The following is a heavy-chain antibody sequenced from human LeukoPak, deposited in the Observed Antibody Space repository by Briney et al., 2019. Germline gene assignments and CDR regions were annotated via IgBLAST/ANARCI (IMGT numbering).Heavy chain of an antibody. D-gene: IGHD3-22*01. V-gene: IGHV3-48*03. CDR2: ISSSGSTI. Sequence: PGGSLRLSCAASGFTFSSYEMNWVRQAPGKGVEGVSYISSSGSTIYYADSVKGRFTISRDNAKKSLYLQMNSLRAEDTAVYYCARFADYYDSSGYPIPFDSWGQGTLVTVSS. CDR3: ARFADYYDSSGYPIPFDS. CDR1: GFTFSSYE. J-gene: IGHJ4*02.